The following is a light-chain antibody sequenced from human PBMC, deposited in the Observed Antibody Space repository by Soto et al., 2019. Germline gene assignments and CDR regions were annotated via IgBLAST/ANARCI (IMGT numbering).Light chain of an antibody. CDR1: SGAVTSGHY. CDR3: LLYYGPFVV. CDR2: STN. V-gene: IGLV7-43*01. J-gene: IGLJ2*01. Sequence: QAVVTQEPSLTVSPGGTVTLTCASSSGAVTSGHYPDWFQQKPGQAPRALIYSTNNKHSWTPARFSGSLLGGKAALTLSGLQPEDEAEYYCLLYYGPFVVFGGGTKVTVL.